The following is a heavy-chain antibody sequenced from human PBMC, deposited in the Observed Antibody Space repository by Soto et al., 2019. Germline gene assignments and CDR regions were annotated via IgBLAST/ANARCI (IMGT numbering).Heavy chain of an antibody. CDR3: ASQGLYCYGLDV. CDR1: GFTFENYW. Sequence: GGSLRLSCAASGFTFENYWMTWFRQAPGEGLEWVANIKQDGSEKNYVGSVKGRFTIFRDNAKKSVYLQMNSLRAEDTAVYYCASQGLYCYGLDVWGQGTTVTVSS. V-gene: IGHV3-7*01. J-gene: IGHJ6*02. CDR2: IKQDGSEK.